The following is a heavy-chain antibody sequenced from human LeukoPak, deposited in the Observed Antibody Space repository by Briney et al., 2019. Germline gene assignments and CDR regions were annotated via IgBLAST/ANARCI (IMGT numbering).Heavy chain of an antibody. J-gene: IGHJ4*02. D-gene: IGHD2-2*01. V-gene: IGHV3-48*01. CDR1: GFTFRSYS. CDR2: ISSSSSTI. Sequence: GGSLRLSCAASGFTFRSYSMKWVRQAPGKGLEWVSYISSSSSTIYYADSVKGRFTISRDNAKNSLYLQMNSLRAEDTAVYYCAGYCSSTSCLWFSDYWGQGTLVTVSS. CDR3: AGYCSSTSCLWFSDY.